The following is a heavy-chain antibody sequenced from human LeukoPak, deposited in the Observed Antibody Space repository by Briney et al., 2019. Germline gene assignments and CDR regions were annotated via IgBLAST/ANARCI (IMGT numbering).Heavy chain of an antibody. V-gene: IGHV4-39*01. CDR3: ARRITIFGVVIRHEDAFDI. CDR2: IYYSGST. D-gene: IGHD3-3*01. J-gene: IGHJ3*02. Sequence: SETLSLTCTVSGGSISSSSYYWGWIRQPPGKGLEWIGSIYYSGSTYYNPSLKSRVTITVDTSKNQFSLKLSSVTAADTAVYYCARRITIFGVVIRHEDAFDIWGQGTMVTVSS. CDR1: GGSISSSSYY.